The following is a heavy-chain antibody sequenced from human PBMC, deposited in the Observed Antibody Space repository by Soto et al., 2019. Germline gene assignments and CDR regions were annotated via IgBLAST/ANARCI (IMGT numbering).Heavy chain of an antibody. Sequence: EVQLLESGGGLVQPGESLRLSCAASGFTFSIYAMMWVRQPPGKGQEWVAGMTGSGGDIRYADSVKGRFTISKDNSKNTLYLQRNSLRAEDTDMYYCAKDAVYGDGLWLAANWGQGTLVTVSS. V-gene: IGHV3-23*01. CDR1: GFTFSIYA. J-gene: IGHJ4*02. CDR2: MTGSGGDI. D-gene: IGHD2-21*02. CDR3: AKDAVYGDGLWLAAN.